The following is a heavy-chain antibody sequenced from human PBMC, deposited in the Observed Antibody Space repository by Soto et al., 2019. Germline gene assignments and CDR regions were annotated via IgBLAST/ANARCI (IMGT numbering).Heavy chain of an antibody. CDR1: GYSFTSYW. Sequence: GESLKISCKGSGYSFTSYWIAWVRQVPGKGLEWMGRIDPSDSYTNYSPSFQGHVTISADKSISTAYLQWSSLKASDTAMYYCARPQDDSSGYYYYGMDVWGQGTTVTVSS. CDR3: ARPQDDSSGYYYYGMDV. V-gene: IGHV5-10-1*01. D-gene: IGHD3-22*01. CDR2: IDPSDSYT. J-gene: IGHJ6*02.